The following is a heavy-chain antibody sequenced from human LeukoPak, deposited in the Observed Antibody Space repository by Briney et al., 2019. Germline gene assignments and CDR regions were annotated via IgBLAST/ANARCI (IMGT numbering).Heavy chain of an antibody. V-gene: IGHV4-61*02. Sequence: SETLSLTCTVSGGSISSGSYYWSWIRQPAGKGLEWIGRFYTSGSTNYNPSLKSRVTISVDTSKNQFSLKLSSVTAADTAVYYCARVVPGLRYFDWTYYYYYMDVWGKGTTVTISS. CDR2: FYTSGST. CDR1: GGSISSGSYY. D-gene: IGHD3-9*01. J-gene: IGHJ6*03. CDR3: ARVVPGLRYFDWTYYYYYMDV.